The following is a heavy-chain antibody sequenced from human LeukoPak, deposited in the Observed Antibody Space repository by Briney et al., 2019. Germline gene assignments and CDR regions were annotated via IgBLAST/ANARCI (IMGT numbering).Heavy chain of an antibody. CDR1: RFTFSSYA. V-gene: IGHV3-30*09. Sequence: GSLRLSCAASRFTFSSYAMHWVRQAPGKGLEWVAVISYDGNNKYYADSVKGRFAISRDNSKNALYLQINSLRAEDTAVYYCARGAQELFLGGYFDHWGQGTLVTVSS. J-gene: IGHJ4*02. D-gene: IGHD3-3*01. CDR2: ISYDGNNK. CDR3: ARGAQELFLGGYFDH.